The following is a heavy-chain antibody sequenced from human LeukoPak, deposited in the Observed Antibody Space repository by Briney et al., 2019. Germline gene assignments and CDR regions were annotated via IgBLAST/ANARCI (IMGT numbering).Heavy chain of an antibody. Sequence: GGSLRLSCAASGFTVSSDYMSWVRQAPGKGLEWVSVIYGGGTTYYADSVKGRFIISRDNSKNTLYLQMNTLRAEDTAVYYCARGSAALYYFDFWGQGTLVTVSS. CDR1: GFTVSSDY. CDR3: ARGSAALYYFDF. V-gene: IGHV3-66*01. J-gene: IGHJ4*02. CDR2: IYGGGTT. D-gene: IGHD2-2*01.